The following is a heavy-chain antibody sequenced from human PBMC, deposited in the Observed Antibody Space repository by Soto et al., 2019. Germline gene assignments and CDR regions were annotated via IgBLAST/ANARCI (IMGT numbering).Heavy chain of an antibody. V-gene: IGHV1-2*02. CDR3: ARGGYFWSDLDH. CDR2: ITPNSGGT. Sequence: ASVKVSCKASGYTFTGYYMHWVRQAPGQGLEWMGWITPNSGGTNYAQKFQGRVTMTRDTSTSTAYMELSRLRSDDTAAYYCARGGYFWSDLDHWGQGTLVTVSS. D-gene: IGHD3-3*01. CDR1: GYTFTGYY. J-gene: IGHJ4*02.